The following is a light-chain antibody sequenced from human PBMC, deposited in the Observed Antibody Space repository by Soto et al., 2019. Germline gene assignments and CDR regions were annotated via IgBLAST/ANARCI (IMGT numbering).Light chain of an antibody. CDR2: GAS. J-gene: IGKJ3*01. CDR3: QQYGSSPIFT. V-gene: IGKV3-20*01. Sequence: EIVLTQSPGTLSLSPGERATLSCRASQSVSSSYLAWYQQKPGQAPRLLIYGASGTATGIPDRFSGSVSGTDFTLTISRLETEDFAVYYCQQYGSSPIFTFGPGTKVDIK. CDR1: QSVSSSY.